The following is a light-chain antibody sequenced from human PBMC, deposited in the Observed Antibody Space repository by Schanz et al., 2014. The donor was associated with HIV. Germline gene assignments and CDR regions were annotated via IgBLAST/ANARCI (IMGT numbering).Light chain of an antibody. V-gene: IGLV1-40*01. Sequence: QSVLAQPPSVSGAPGQRVTISCTGSSSNIGADYDVHWYQLLPGTAPKLLIFDNTNRPSGVPARFSGSKSGSSASLAISGLQDEDEADYYCSSYTGGTGGSPLGIFGGGTKLTVL. CDR3: SSYTGGTGGSPLGI. CDR2: DNT. J-gene: IGLJ2*01. CDR1: SSNIGADYD.